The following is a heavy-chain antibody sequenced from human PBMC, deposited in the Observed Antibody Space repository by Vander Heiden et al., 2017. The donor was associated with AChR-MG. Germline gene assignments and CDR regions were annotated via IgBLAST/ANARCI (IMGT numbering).Heavy chain of an antibody. V-gene: IGHV4-34*01. CDR3: ARGRYYYDSSGYYGRTRHFDY. J-gene: IGHJ4*02. CDR1: GGSFSGYY. Sequence: QVQLQQWGAGLLKPSETLSLTCAVYGGSFSGYYWSWIRQTPGKGLGWIGEINHSGGTNNNPSLKSRVTISVDTSKNQFSLKLSSVTAADTAVYYCARGRYYYDSSGYYGRTRHFDYWGQGTLVTVSS. D-gene: IGHD3-22*01. CDR2: INHSGGT.